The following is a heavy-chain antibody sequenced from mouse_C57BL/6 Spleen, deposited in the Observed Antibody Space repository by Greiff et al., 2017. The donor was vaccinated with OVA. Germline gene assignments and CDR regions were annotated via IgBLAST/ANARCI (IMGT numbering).Heavy chain of an antibody. CDR3: ARFIITTAYFDY. J-gene: IGHJ2*01. CDR2: IDPSDSET. D-gene: IGHD1-1*01. CDR1: GYTFTSYW. V-gene: IGHV1-52*01. Sequence: VQLQQPGAELVRPGSSVKLSCKASGYTFTSYWMHWVKQRPIQGLEWIGNIDPSDSETHYNQKFKDKATLTVDKSSSTAYMQLSSLTSEDSAVYYCARFIITTAYFDYWGQGTTLTVSS.